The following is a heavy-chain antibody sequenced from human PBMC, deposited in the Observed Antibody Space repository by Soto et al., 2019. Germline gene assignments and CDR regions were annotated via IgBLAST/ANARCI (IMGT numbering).Heavy chain of an antibody. CDR2: ISYDGSNK. V-gene: IGHV3-30-3*01. Sequence: QVQLVESGGGVVQPGRSLRLSCAASGFTFSSYAMHWVRQAPGKGLVWVAVISYDGSNKYYADSVKGRFTISRDNSKNTLYLQMNSLRAEDTAVYYCARDPGGTDFAEWPYYVEYWGQGTLVTVSS. CDR3: ARDPGGTDFAEWPYYVEY. CDR1: GFTFSSYA. J-gene: IGHJ4*02. D-gene: IGHD3-3*01.